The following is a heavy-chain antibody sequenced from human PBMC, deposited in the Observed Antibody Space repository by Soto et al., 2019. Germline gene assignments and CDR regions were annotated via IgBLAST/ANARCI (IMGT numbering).Heavy chain of an antibody. V-gene: IGHV1-69*08. J-gene: IGHJ3*02. CDR3: AREMTTVNAFDI. Sequence: QVQLVQSVAELKKPGSSVKVSCKASGGTFSSYTISWVRQAPGQGLEWMGRIIPILGIANYAQKFQRRVTITADKSTSTANMELSILRTEDTAVYYCAREMTTVNAFDIWGQGKMVTVSS. D-gene: IGHD4-17*01. CDR1: GGTFSSYT. CDR2: IIPILGIA.